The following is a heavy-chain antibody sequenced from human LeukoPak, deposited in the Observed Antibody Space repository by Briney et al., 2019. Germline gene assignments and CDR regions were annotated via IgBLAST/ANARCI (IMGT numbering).Heavy chain of an antibody. V-gene: IGHV3-23*01. J-gene: IGHJ4*02. CDR2: ISGSGGST. Sequence: GGSLRLSRAASGFTFSSYDMSWVRQAPGKGLEWVSAISGSGGSTYYADSVKGRFTISRGNSKSTLYLQMNSLRAEDTAVYYCAKIFLGELSLDYWGQGTLVTVSS. D-gene: IGHD3-16*02. CDR3: AKIFLGELSLDY. CDR1: GFTFSSYD.